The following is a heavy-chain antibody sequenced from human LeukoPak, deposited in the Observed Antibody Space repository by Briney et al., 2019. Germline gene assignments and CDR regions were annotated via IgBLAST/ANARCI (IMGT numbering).Heavy chain of an antibody. Sequence: GGSLRLSCAASGFTFVSYAMTWARQAPGKGLEWVSSINSGGSTTHYADSVKGRFTISRDNAQNSLYLQMNSLRVDDAAVYYCLRGDSRDFWGQGTLVTVSS. V-gene: IGHV3-21*01. CDR1: GFTFVSYA. J-gene: IGHJ4*02. CDR2: INSGGSTT. D-gene: IGHD3-22*01. CDR3: LRGDSRDF.